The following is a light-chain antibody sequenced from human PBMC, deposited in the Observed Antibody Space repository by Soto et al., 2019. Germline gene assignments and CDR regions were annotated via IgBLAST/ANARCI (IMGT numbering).Light chain of an antibody. CDR1: QSVSNN. CDR3: QQYNNWPPYT. J-gene: IGKJ2*01. CDR2: GAS. V-gene: IGKV3-15*01. Sequence: EVVMTQSPATLSVSPGDRATLSCRASQSVSNNVAWYQQKPGQAPRLLIYGASTGATGLPARFSASGSGTEFTLTISSLQSEDLAVYYCQQYNNWPPYTFGQGTRLEIK.